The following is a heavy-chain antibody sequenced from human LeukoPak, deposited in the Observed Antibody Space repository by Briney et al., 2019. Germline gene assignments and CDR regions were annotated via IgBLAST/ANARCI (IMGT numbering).Heavy chain of an antibody. CDR3: ARVGGSNYYYYGMDV. CDR1: GGSISSYY. Sequence: SETLSLTCTVSGGSISSYYWSWIRQPPGKGLEWIGYIYHSGSTNYNPSLKSRVTISVDTSKNQFSLKLSSVTAADTAVYYCARVGGSNYYYYGMDVWGQGTTVTVSS. V-gene: IGHV4-59*01. J-gene: IGHJ6*02. CDR2: IYHSGST. D-gene: IGHD3-10*01.